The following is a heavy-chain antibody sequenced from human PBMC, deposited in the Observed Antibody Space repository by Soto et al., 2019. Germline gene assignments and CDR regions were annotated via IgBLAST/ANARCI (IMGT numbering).Heavy chain of an antibody. D-gene: IGHD2-21*01. V-gene: IGHV1-18*01. J-gene: IGHJ3*02. Sequence: QGQLLQSGDEVKKPGASVRVSCRASGYDFTSYGISWVRQAPGQGLEWVSWISAYNGKRDTAQKFQGRVTMTLDKSTDTAHRELGDLTSADTAVYYCARGRIVASIHDAFEIWGQGTMVAVSS. CDR3: ARGRIVASIHDAFEI. CDR1: GYDFTSYG. CDR2: ISAYNGKR.